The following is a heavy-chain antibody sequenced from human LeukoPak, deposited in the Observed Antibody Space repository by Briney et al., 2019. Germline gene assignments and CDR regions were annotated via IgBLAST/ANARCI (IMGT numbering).Heavy chain of an antibody. D-gene: IGHD1-26*01. Sequence: ASVKVSCKASGYTFTGYYMHWVRQAPGQGLEWMGRINPNSSGTNYAQKVQGRVTMTRDTSISTAYMELSRLRSDDTAVYYCARRGGSYYYFDYWGQGTLVTVSS. CDR2: INPNSSGT. J-gene: IGHJ4*02. V-gene: IGHV1-2*06. CDR1: GYTFTGYY. CDR3: ARRGGSYYYFDY.